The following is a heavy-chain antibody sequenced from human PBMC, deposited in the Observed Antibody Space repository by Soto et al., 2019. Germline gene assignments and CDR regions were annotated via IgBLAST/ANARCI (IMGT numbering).Heavy chain of an antibody. CDR3: ARRRGSNGWFDL. Sequence: QVQLVQAGAEVKKPGASVKVSCKASGYTFINYDINWVRQATGQGLEWVGWMNPDSGNTGYAQNFQGRVTLPGNTSLSSVYMEMSSLTSADTAVDYCARRRGSNGWFDLWGKGNLVTFSS. CDR2: MNPDSGNT. J-gene: IGHJ5*02. D-gene: IGHD2-8*01. CDR1: GYTFINYD. V-gene: IGHV1-8*01.